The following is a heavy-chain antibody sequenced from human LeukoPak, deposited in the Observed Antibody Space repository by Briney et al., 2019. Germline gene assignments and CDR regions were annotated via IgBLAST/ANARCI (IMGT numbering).Heavy chain of an antibody. CDR2: IYYSGST. CDR3: ARARGWLVFDY. Sequence: SETLSLTCTVSGGSISSYYWSWIRQPPGKGLEWIGYIYYSGSTNYNPSLKSRVTISVDTSKNQFSLKLSSVTAADTAVYYCARARGWLVFDYWGQGTLVTVSS. CDR1: GGSISSYY. J-gene: IGHJ4*02. V-gene: IGHV4-59*01. D-gene: IGHD5-24*01.